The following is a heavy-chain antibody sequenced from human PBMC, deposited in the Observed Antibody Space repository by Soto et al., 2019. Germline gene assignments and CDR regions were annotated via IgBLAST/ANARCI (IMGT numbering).Heavy chain of an antibody. D-gene: IGHD3-22*01. Sequence: SLRLSCTGSGFTFGSYALSWVRQAPGKGLEWVGVIRSEANGRTTDYAASVKGRITISRDDSKSIAYMEINSLQTEDTAVYYCTRYYYESSGYYVYWGQGALVTVSS. V-gene: IGHV3-49*04. CDR2: IRSEANGRTT. J-gene: IGHJ4*02. CDR3: TRYYYESSGYYVY. CDR1: GFTFGSYA.